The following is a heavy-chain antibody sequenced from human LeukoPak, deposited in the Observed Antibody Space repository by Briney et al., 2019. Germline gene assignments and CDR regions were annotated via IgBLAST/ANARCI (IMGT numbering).Heavy chain of an antibody. CDR1: GCGFTSYW. Sequence: GGALQISCKGSGCGFTSYWTGGGRQMPGKGLEWMGIIYPGDSDTRYSPSFQGHVTISSDKSISTAYLQWSSLKASDTAMYYCARLDAFDIWGQGTMVTVSS. V-gene: IGHV5-51*01. CDR2: IYPGDSDT. CDR3: ARLDAFDI. J-gene: IGHJ3*02.